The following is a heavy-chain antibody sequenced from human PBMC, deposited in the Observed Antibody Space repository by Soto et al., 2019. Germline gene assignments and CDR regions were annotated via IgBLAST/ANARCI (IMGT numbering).Heavy chain of an antibody. Sequence: GGSLRLSCTASGFTFGDYAMSWVRQAPGKGLEWVGFIRSKAYGGTTEYAASVKGRFTISRDDSKSIAYLQMNSLKTEDTAVYYCTCRIAVAGTSAFDYWGQGTLVTVS. D-gene: IGHD6-19*01. J-gene: IGHJ4*02. CDR1: GFTFGDYA. CDR2: IRSKAYGGTT. V-gene: IGHV3-49*04. CDR3: TCRIAVAGTSAFDY.